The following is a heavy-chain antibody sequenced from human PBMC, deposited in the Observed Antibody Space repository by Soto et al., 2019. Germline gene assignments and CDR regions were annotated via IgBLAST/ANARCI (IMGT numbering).Heavy chain of an antibody. V-gene: IGHV3-23*01. CDR1: GFTFSSYA. CDR2: ISGSGGST. Sequence: GGSLRLSCAASGFTFSSYAMSWVRQAPGKGLEWVSAISGSGGSTYYADSVKGRFTISRENSKNTLYLQMNSLRAEDTAVYYCAKVGSSWSYYFDYWGQGTLVTVSS. CDR3: AKVGSSWSYYFDY. J-gene: IGHJ4*02. D-gene: IGHD6-13*01.